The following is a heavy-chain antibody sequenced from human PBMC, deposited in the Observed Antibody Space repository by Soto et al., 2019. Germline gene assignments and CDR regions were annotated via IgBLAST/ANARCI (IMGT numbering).Heavy chain of an antibody. CDR3: LRGGRGYTKVDVLDV. CDR1: GFTFSSYS. CDR2: ISSTSNPI. Sequence: EFQLVESGGGLVRPGGSLRLSCADSGFTFSSYSMNWVRQAPGKGLQWVSSISSTSNPIFYAESVEGRFTISRDNAKRSLYLQMNSLTVEHTAVYYCLRGGRGYTKVDVLDVWGPWTMVTVS. D-gene: IGHD2-2*02. V-gene: IGHV3-21*01. J-gene: IGHJ3*01.